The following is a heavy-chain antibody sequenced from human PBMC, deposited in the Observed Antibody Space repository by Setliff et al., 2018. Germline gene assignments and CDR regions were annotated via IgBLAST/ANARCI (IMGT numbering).Heavy chain of an antibody. CDR1: GFAFTTYD. J-gene: IGHJ5*02. D-gene: IGHD3-22*01. Sequence: ETLSLSCAASGFAFTTYDMNWVRQAPGRGLEWVSSISHSNTYIYYADSVKGRFTISRDNATNSLYLQMTYLRAEDTAVYYCTRGNFYYFDRTGRGPNWFDPWGQGTLVTVSS. V-gene: IGHV3-21*01. CDR3: TRGNFYYFDRTGRGPNWFDP. CDR2: ISHSNTYI.